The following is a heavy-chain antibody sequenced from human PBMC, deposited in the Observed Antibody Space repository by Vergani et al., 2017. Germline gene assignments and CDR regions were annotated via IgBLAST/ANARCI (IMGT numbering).Heavy chain of an antibody. CDR3: ALGYCSGGSCGDAFDI. V-gene: IGHV3-30-3*01. J-gene: IGHJ3*02. CDR1: GFTFSSYA. D-gene: IGHD2-15*01. CDR2: ISYDGSNK. Sequence: QVQLVESGGGLVKPGGSLRLSCAASGFTFSSYAMHWVRQAPGKGLEWVAVISYDGSNKYYADSVKGRFTISRDNSKNTLYLQMNSLRPEDTAVYYCALGYCSGGSCGDAFDIWGQGTTVTVSS.